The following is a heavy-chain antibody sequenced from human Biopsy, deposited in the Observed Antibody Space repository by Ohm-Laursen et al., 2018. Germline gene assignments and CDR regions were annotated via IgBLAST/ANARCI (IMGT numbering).Heavy chain of an antibody. V-gene: IGHV4-61*05. Sequence: TLSLTCTVSGGFISSSSYYWSWVRQPPGKGLEWIGYMYYSGSSDSNPSLKSRVTMSVDTSKNQFSLRLSSVTAADTAVYYCARAAFGPFDSWGQGALVTVSS. J-gene: IGHJ4*02. CDR3: ARAAFGPFDS. CDR1: GGFISSSSYY. D-gene: IGHD3-16*01. CDR2: MYYSGSS.